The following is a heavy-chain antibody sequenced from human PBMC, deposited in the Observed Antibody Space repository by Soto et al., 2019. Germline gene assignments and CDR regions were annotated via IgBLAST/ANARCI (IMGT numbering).Heavy chain of an antibody. V-gene: IGHV3-23*01. Sequence: PGGSLRLSCAASGFTFSSYAMSWVRQAPGKGLEWVSVISGSGGSTYYTDSVKGRFTISRDNSKNTLYLQMDGLRAEDTAVYYCASSPLSGTTQYCSGGSCYFTHVYFFDYWGQGTLVTVSS. D-gene: IGHD2-15*01. CDR1: GFTFSSYA. CDR3: ASSPLSGTTQYCSGGSCYFTHVYFFDY. J-gene: IGHJ4*02. CDR2: ISGSGGST.